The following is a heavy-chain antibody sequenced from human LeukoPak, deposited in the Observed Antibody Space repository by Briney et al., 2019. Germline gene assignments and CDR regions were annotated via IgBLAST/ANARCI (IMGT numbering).Heavy chain of an antibody. CDR3: ARAYGDYGFDY. V-gene: IGHV1-3*04. CDR1: GYTFTTYA. CDR2: INTDNGDT. J-gene: IGHJ4*02. D-gene: IGHD4-17*01. Sequence: ASVKVSCKASGYTFTTYAVHWVRQARGQRLEWMGWINTDNGDTKYSQKFQGRVTMTRDTSTSTVYMELSSLRSEDTAVYYCARAYGDYGFDYWGQGTLVTVSS.